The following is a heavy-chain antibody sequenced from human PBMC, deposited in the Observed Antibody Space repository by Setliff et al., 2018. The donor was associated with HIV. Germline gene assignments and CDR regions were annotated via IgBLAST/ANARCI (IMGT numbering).Heavy chain of an antibody. CDR1: GGSISSSSYY. CDR3: ARSRPSYYDILTGYRYYFDY. D-gene: IGHD3-9*01. J-gene: IGHJ4*02. V-gene: IGHV4-39*01. CDR2: IYYSGST. Sequence: ETLSLTCTVSGGSISSSSYYWGWIRQPPGKGLEWIGSIYYSGSTYYNPSLKSRVTISVDTSKNQFSLKLSSVTAADTAVYYCARSRPSYYDILTGYRYYFDYWGQGTLVTVSS.